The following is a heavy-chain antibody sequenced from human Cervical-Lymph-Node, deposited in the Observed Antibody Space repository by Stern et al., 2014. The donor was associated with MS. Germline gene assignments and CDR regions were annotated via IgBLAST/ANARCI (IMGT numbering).Heavy chain of an antibody. V-gene: IGHV1-3*01. CDR1: GYPFNTYA. CDR3: ATVTSLPTKYFYNGMDV. Sequence: QVQLMQSGAEVKKPGASVRVSCKASGYPFNTYAIYWVRQVPRQGLEWMGWINAATGSTKYSQKFQGRVTITRDTSASTTYMDLSSLRSEDTAVYYCATVTSLPTKYFYNGMDVWGQGTTVIVSS. J-gene: IGHJ6*02. CDR2: INAATGST. D-gene: IGHD4-17*01.